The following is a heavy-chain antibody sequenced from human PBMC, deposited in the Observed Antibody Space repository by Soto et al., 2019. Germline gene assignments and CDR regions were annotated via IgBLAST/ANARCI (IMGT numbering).Heavy chain of an antibody. Sequence: SETLSLTCTVSGGSISSSSYYWGWIRQPPGKGLEWIGSIYYSGSTYYNPSLKSRVTISVDTSKNQFSLKVSSVTAADTAVYYCARHVGDRGSNTGYSYYYMDVWGKRTTLT. J-gene: IGHJ6*03. CDR1: GGSISSSSYY. CDR3: ARHVGDRGSNTGYSYYYMDV. V-gene: IGHV4-39*01. D-gene: IGHD1-26*01. CDR2: IYYSGST.